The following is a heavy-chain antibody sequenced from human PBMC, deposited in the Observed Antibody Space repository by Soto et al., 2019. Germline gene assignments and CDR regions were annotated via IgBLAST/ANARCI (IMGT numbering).Heavy chain of an antibody. CDR3: ARDRGYRSGSFGY. Sequence: SETLSLTCIVSGGSISGYYWSWIRQPAGEELEWIGRIYSDGTTNYNPSLKGRGTMSVDTSKKQISLKLASVTAADTAMYYCARDRGYRSGSFGYWGQGVLVTVSS. J-gene: IGHJ4*02. D-gene: IGHD5-18*01. CDR1: GGSISGYY. CDR2: IYSDGTT. V-gene: IGHV4-4*07.